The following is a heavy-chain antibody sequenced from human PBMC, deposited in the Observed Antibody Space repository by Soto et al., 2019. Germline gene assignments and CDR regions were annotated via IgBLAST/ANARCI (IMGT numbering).Heavy chain of an antibody. CDR2: IYYTGST. Sequence: QVQLQESGPGLVKPSETLSLTCTVSGGSVSSGNYYWSWIRQPPGKGLEWIGFIYYTGSTSYNPSLKSRVTISMDTSKNQFSLKLTSVTAADTAVYYCASARYCSGGSCSFDPWGQGTLVTVSS. D-gene: IGHD2-15*01. V-gene: IGHV4-61*01. J-gene: IGHJ5*02. CDR3: ASARYCSGGSCSFDP. CDR1: GGSVSSGNYY.